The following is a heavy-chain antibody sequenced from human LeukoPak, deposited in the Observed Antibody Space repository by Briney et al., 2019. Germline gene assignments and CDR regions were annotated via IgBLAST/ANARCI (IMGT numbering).Heavy chain of an antibody. CDR2: IYYSGST. CDR1: GGSISSSSYY. CDR3: ARAGYGDSDFDY. J-gene: IGHJ4*02. V-gene: IGHV4-61*05. Sequence: PSETLSLTCTVSGGSISSSSYYWSWIRQPPGKELEWIGYIYYSGSTNYKPSLKSRVTISVDTSKNQFSLKLNSVTAADTAVYYCARAGYGDSDFDYWGQGTLVTVSS. D-gene: IGHD4-17*01.